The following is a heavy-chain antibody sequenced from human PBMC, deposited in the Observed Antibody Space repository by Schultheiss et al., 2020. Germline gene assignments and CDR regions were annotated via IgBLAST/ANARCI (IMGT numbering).Heavy chain of an antibody. V-gene: IGHV3-23*01. J-gene: IGHJ6*02. CDR1: GFTFSDYY. D-gene: IGHD3-10*01. CDR2: ISGSGGST. CDR3: ARDYYYGSGSYYYYYGMDV. Sequence: GGSLRLSCAASGFTFSDYYMSWIRQAPGKGLEWVSAISGSGGSTYYADSVKGRFTISRDNSKNTLYLQMNSLRAEDTAVYYCARDYYYGSGSYYYYYGMDVWGQGTTVTVSS.